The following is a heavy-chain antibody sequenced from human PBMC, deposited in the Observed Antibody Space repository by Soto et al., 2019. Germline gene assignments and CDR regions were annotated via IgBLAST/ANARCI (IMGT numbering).Heavy chain of an antibody. Sequence: PGESLKISCKISGFSFTKFWIAWVRQMPGKGLEWMGIIYPADSDTRYSPSFQDQVTISADKSISTAFLQWSSLKASDTAIYYCARERYRSSPDDPLDFWGQGTMVTVSS. CDR3: ARERYRSSPDDPLDF. D-gene: IGHD6-6*01. J-gene: IGHJ3*01. V-gene: IGHV5-51*01. CDR1: GFSFTKFW. CDR2: IYPADSDT.